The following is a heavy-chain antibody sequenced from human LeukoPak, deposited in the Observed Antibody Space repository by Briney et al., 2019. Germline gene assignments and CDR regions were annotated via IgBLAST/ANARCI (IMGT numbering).Heavy chain of an antibody. CDR1: GGSISRYY. J-gene: IGHJ6*03. V-gene: IGHV4-59*01. CDR2: IFYSGST. D-gene: IGHD2-21*02. Sequence: SETLSLTCTVSGGSISRYYWSWTRQPPGKGLEWIGYIFYSGSTNYNPSLKSRVTISVDTSKNQFSLKLSSVAAADTAVYYCATITEYCGGDCYPPNDYYYMDVWGKGTTVTISS. CDR3: ATITEYCGGDCYPPNDYYYMDV.